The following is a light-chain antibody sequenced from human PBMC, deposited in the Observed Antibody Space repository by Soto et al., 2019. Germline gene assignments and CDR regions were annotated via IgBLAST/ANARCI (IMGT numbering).Light chain of an antibody. CDR1: RSISTN. CDR3: QPHNNWPVVT. J-gene: IGKJ4*01. Sequence: EMVLTQSPATLSVSPGERITLSCRASRSISTNLAWYQQKPGQAPRLLIYGASTLATGVPPRFSGRGSGTEFTLTISSLQSEDFAVYYCQPHNNWPVVTFGGGTKV. CDR2: GAS. V-gene: IGKV3-15*01.